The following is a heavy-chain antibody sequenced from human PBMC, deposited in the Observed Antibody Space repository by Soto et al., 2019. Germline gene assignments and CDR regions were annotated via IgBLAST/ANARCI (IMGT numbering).Heavy chain of an antibody. CDR3: ARDQIDCWKFDY. Sequence: EVQLVESGGGLVQPGGSLRLSCAASGFTFSNYWMSWVRQAPGKGLEWVANIRQDGNENYYVASVKGRFTTSRDNTKKSFYPEMNSLRAEGAGVYYRARDQIDCWKFDYWGGCSPVTASS. V-gene: IGHV3-7*01. CDR2: IRQDGNEN. J-gene: IGHJ4*02. D-gene: IGHD2-21*01. CDR1: GFTFSNYW.